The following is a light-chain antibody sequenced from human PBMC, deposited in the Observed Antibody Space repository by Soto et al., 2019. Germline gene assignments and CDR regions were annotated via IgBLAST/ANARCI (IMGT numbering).Light chain of an antibody. Sequence: DIVMTQSPDSLAVSLGEGATINCRSSQSVFYTSNNKNYLAWYQQRPGQPPKLLLYWASNRESGVPDRFSGSGSGTDFTLSISSLHPEHVAVYFCQQYYSTPLTFDGATKVAIK. CDR2: WAS. V-gene: IGKV4-1*01. CDR3: QQYYSTPLT. CDR1: QSVFYTSNNKNY. J-gene: IGKJ4*01.